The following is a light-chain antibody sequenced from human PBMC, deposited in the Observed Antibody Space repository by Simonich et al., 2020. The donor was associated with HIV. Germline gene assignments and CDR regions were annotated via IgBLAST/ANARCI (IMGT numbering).Light chain of an antibody. V-gene: IGKV1-5*01. Sequence: MTQSPATLSASVGDRVTITCRASQSIRSYLSWYQQKPGKAPKLRIYAASILQSGVPSRFSGSGSGTEFTLTIASLQPDDSATYYCQQYNSYWTFGQGTKVEIK. CDR3: QQYNSYWT. CDR2: AAS. J-gene: IGKJ1*01. CDR1: QSIRSY.